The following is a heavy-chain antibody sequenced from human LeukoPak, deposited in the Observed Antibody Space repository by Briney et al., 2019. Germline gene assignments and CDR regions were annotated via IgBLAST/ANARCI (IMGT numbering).Heavy chain of an antibody. V-gene: IGHV3-53*01. J-gene: IGHJ4*02. Sequence: GGSLRLSCAASGFTVSNMYMSWVRQAPGMGLEWVSVTDRGGNTRYADPVKGRFTVSRDYSENTLYLQMNSLTVEDTALYYCGTTTLPATWNYWGQGTLVTVSS. CDR1: GFTVSNMY. CDR2: TDRGGNT. D-gene: IGHD1-1*01. CDR3: GTTTLPATWNY.